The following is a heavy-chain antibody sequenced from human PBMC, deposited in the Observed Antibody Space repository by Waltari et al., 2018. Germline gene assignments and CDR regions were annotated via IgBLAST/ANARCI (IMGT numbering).Heavy chain of an antibody. Sequence: QVTLKESGPVLVNPTETLTLTCSVSGFSLINDRMVVSWIRQPPGTALEWLAHSFSNDEKLYSTSLKTRRTISKDTSKSQVVLAMTNMDPVDTATYYCARIRGTMVRGELPDRWGQGTLVTVSS. CDR1: GFSLINDRMV. D-gene: IGHD3-10*01. J-gene: IGHJ5*02. CDR2: SFSNDEK. V-gene: IGHV2-26*01. CDR3: ARIRGTMVRGELPDR.